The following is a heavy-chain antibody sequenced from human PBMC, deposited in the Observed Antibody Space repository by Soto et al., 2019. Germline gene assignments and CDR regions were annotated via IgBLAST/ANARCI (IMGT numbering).Heavy chain of an antibody. CDR2: LYWDDDK. CDR3: ERTSVNWGSRGLVDY. J-gene: IGHJ4*02. Sequence: QITLKESGPTLVKPTQTLTLTCTFSGFSLSTSGVGVGWIRQPPGKALEWLAFLYWDDDKRYSPSLKSRLTITKDTSKNQVLLTMTHIDPVDTATYYCERTSVNWGSRGLVDYWGQGTLVTVAS. CDR1: GFSLSTSGVG. V-gene: IGHV2-5*02. D-gene: IGHD7-27*01.